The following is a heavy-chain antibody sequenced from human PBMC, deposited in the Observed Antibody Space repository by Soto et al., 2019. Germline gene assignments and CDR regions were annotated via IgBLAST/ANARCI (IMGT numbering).Heavy chain of an antibody. Sequence: EVQLLESGGGLVQPGGSLRLSCAASGFAFNNYVMSWVRQAPGKGLEWVSTIAGSFGTTAYADSVKGRFTISRDNSQNTLDQQMNSLRAEDTAIYYCAHEPPYMMYYFQQWGQGTPVTVSS. CDR1: GFAFNNYV. V-gene: IGHV3-23*01. D-gene: IGHD3-16*01. CDR3: AHEPPYMMYYFQQ. J-gene: IGHJ4*02. CDR2: IAGSFGTT.